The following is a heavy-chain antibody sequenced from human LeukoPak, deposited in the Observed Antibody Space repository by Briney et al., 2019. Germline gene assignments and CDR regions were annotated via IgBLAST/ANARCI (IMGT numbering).Heavy chain of an antibody. V-gene: IGHV4-39*01. D-gene: IGHD2-15*01. J-gene: IGHJ4*02. CDR3: AFQGGGYCSGGSCLPSFDY. CDR2: IYYSGST. Sequence: SETLSLTCTVSGGSISSSSYYWGWIRQPPGKGLEWIGSIYYSGSTYYNPSLKSRVTISVDTSKNQFSLKLSSVTAADTAVYYCAFQGGGYCSGGSCLPSFDYWGQGTLVTVSS. CDR1: GGSISSSSYY.